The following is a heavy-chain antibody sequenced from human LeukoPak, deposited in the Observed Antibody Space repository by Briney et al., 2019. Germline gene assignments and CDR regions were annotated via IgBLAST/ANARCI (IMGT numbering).Heavy chain of an antibody. V-gene: IGHV1-46*01. CDR1: GYTFTSYY. D-gene: IGHD2-8*02. CDR3: AREESGGYFDF. Sequence: ASVKVSCKASGYTFTSYYMHWVRQAPGQGLEWMGLINPSGTNTNYARKFRSRVTMTRDTSTSTVYMDLSSLRSEDTAMYFCAREESGGYFDFWGQGTLVTVSS. J-gene: IGHJ4*02. CDR2: INPSGTNT.